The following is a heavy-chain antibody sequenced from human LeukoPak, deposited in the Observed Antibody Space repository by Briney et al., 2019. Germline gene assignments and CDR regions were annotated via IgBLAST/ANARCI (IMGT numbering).Heavy chain of an antibody. V-gene: IGHV3-33*01. J-gene: IGHJ3*02. CDR2: IWYDGSNK. D-gene: IGHD3-10*01. CDR1: GFTFSSYG. CDR3: ARGYYYGSGSYYNFGDAFDI. Sequence: GGSLRLSCAASGFTFSSYGMHWVRQAPGKGLEWEAVIWYDGSNKYYADSVKGRFTISRDNSKNTLYLQMNSLRAEDTAVYYCARGYYYGSGSYYNFGDAFDIWGQGTMVTVSS.